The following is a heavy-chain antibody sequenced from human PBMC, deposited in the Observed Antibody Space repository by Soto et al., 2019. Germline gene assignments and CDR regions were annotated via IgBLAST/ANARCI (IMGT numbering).Heavy chain of an antibody. CDR3: TTIFDGYTDSVDYYYMDV. D-gene: IGHD5-12*01. V-gene: IGHV3-15*01. CDR2: IKSKTDGGTT. CDR1: GFTFSNAW. J-gene: IGHJ6*03. Sequence: GGSLRLSCAASGFTFSNAWMSWVRQAPGKGLEWVGRIKSKTDGGTTDYAAPVKGRFTISRDDSKNTLYLQMNSLKTEDTAVYYCTTIFDGYTDSVDYYYMDVWGKGTTVTVSS.